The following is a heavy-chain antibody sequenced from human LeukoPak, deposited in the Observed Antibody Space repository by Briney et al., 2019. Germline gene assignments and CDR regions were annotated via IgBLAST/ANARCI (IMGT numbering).Heavy chain of an antibody. J-gene: IGHJ3*02. CDR1: GFTFSSYS. V-gene: IGHV3-21*01. CDR2: ISSSSSYI. CDR3: ARGVITMVRGVITAVAFDI. D-gene: IGHD3-10*01. Sequence: GGSLRLSCAASGFTFSSYSMNWVRQAPGKGLEWVSSISSSSSYIYYADSVKGRFTISRDNAKNSLYLQMNSLRAEDTAVYYCARGVITMVRGVITAVAFDIWGQGTMVTVSS.